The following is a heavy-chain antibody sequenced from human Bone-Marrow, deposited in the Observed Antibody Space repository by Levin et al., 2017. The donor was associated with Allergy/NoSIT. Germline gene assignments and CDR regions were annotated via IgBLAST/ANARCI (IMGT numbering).Heavy chain of an antibody. V-gene: IGHV1-2*06. CDR3: GRVRSGNYNIDY. J-gene: IGHJ4*02. D-gene: IGHD3-10*01. CDR1: GYAFTAYY. CDR2: INPHSGYA. Sequence: PVASVKVSCKASGYAFTAYYMHWVRQAPGQGLEWLGRINPHSGYAEYAQKFQARVTMSRDTSITTAYMELGSLTSGDTAMYYCGRVRSGNYNIDYWGQGTLVTVSS.